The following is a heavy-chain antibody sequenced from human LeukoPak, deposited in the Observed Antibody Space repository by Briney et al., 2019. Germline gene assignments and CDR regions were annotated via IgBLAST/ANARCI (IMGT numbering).Heavy chain of an antibody. J-gene: IGHJ4*02. D-gene: IGHD3-22*01. CDR2: LSYDGNIE. CDR1: GFTFSNYW. V-gene: IGHV3-30*03. CDR3: ARGGRYYYDSSGHYYGDY. Sequence: QPGGSLRLSCAASGFTFSNYWMHWVRQAPGKGLEWVALLSYDGNIEYYADSVKGRFTISRDNFKNTLYLQMNSLRAEDTAVYYCARGGRYYYDSSGHYYGDYWGQGTLVTVSS.